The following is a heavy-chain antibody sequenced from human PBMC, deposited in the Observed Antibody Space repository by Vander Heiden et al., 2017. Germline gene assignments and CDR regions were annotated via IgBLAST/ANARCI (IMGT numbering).Heavy chain of an antibody. CDR2: TYYRSEWYY. Sequence: QVQLQQSGPGLVKPSQTLLLTCAISVDSVSSINVTWDWIRQSPSRGLEWLGRTYYRSEWYYDYAVSVKSRVSIKSDTSRNHFSLLLNSVSPEDTAVYYCARGTAAGGFFDYWGPGGLVTVSS. D-gene: IGHD6-13*01. CDR1: VDSVSSINVT. J-gene: IGHJ4*02. V-gene: IGHV6-1*01. CDR3: ARGTAAGGFFDY.